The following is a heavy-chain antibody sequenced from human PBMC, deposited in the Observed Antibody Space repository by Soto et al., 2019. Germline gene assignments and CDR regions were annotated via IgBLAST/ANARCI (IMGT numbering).Heavy chain of an antibody. D-gene: IGHD1-26*01. CDR3: ARGVSAGVDY. CDR2: MEPSTGRT. CDR1: GYSFTSLD. J-gene: IGHJ4*02. V-gene: IGHV1-8*01. Sequence: ASVKVSCKASGYSFTSLDINWVRQTAGQGLEWMGWMEPSTGRTGYAQKFQGRVTMTRDTSINTAYMELTTLTPDDTAFYYCARGVSAGVDYWGQGTLVTVSS.